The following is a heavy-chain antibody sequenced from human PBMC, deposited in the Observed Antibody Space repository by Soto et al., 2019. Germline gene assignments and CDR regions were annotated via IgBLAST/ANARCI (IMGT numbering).Heavy chain of an antibody. D-gene: IGHD4-17*01. CDR3: ARGNSYRGNYGDFEYYFDY. V-gene: IGHV1-46*03. CDR1: GYTFTSYY. CDR2: INPSGGST. J-gene: IGHJ4*02. Sequence: GASVKVSCKASGYTFTSYYMHCVRQAPGQGLEWMGIINPSGGSTSYAQKFQGRVTMTRDTSTSTVYMELSSLRSEDTAVYYCARGNSYRGNYGDFEYYFDYWGQGTLVTVSS.